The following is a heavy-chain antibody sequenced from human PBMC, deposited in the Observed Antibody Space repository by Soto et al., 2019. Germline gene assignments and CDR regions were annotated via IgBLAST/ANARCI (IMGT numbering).Heavy chain of an antibody. J-gene: IGHJ4*01. D-gene: IGHD3-22*01. Sequence: QVQLVQSGAEVKKPGASVKVSCKASEYTFTNYYMHWVRQAPGQGLEWMGIINPRGDTTTYAQKSQGRATMSTHTSTSTVYMELSSLRSDESAMYYCPSAKVYYDGSDYWGHGTLVTVSS. CDR3: PSAKVYYDGSDY. CDR1: EYTFTNYY. V-gene: IGHV1-46*01. CDR2: INPRGDTT.